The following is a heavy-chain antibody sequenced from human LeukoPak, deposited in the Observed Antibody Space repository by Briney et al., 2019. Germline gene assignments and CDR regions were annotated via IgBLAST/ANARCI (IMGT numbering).Heavy chain of an antibody. CDR1: GFTFDDYA. Sequence: GGSLRLSCAASGFTFDDYAMHWVRQAPGKGLEWVSLISGDGGSTYYADSVKGRFTISRDNSKNSLYLQMNSLRTEDTALYYCASSVSYYGSGRPNDYCGQGPLVTVSS. CDR2: ISGDGGST. J-gene: IGHJ4*02. V-gene: IGHV3-43*02. D-gene: IGHD3-10*01. CDR3: ASSVSYYGSGRPNDY.